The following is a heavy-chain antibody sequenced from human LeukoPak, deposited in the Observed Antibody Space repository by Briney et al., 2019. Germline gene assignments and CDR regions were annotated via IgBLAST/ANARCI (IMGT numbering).Heavy chain of an antibody. J-gene: IGHJ4*02. D-gene: IGHD4-23*01. CDR3: ATDGGNRNY. CDR1: GFSVSGNY. CDR2: ISSSSSYI. V-gene: IGHV3-21*01. Sequence: GGSLRLSCAASGFSVSGNYMSWVRQAPGKGLEWVSSISSSSSYIYYADSVKGRFTISRGNAKNSLYLQMNSLRAEDTAVYYCATDGGNRNYWGQGTLVTVSS.